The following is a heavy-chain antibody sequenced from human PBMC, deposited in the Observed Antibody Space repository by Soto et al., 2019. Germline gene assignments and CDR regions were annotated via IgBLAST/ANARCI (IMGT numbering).Heavy chain of an antibody. CDR3: ARSPDIVVVVDGYNWFDP. J-gene: IGHJ5*02. Sequence: ASLKVSCKASGYTFTSYGISWVRQAPGQGLEWMGWISAYNGNTNYAQKLQGRVTMTTDTSTSTAYMELRSLRSDDTAVYYCARSPDIVVVVDGYNWFDPWGQGTLVTVSS. CDR1: GYTFTSYG. CDR2: ISAYNGNT. D-gene: IGHD2-15*01. V-gene: IGHV1-18*01.